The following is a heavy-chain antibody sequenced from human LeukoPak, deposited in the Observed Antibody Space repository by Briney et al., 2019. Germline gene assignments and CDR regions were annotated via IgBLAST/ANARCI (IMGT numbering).Heavy chain of an antibody. CDR2: IYSSGST. V-gene: IGHV4-4*07. CDR3: ARPQYSSSWYYAFDI. Sequence: SETLSLTCTVSGGSISSYYWSWIRQPAGKGLEWIGRIYSSGSTNYNPSLKSRVTISVDTFKNQFSLKLSSVTAADTAVYYCARPQYSSSWYYAFDIWGQGTMVTVSS. D-gene: IGHD6-13*01. CDR1: GGSISSYY. J-gene: IGHJ3*02.